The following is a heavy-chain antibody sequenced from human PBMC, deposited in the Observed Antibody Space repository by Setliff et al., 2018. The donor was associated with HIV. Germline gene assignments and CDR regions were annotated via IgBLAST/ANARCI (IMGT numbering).Heavy chain of an antibody. J-gene: IGHJ4*02. CDR2: INSDGSST. CDR1: GFAFSSYG. CDR3: ARDFVSRAPWSGYGY. D-gene: IGHD3-3*01. V-gene: IGHV3-74*01. Sequence: GGSLRLSCVASGFAFSSYGMHWVRQAPGKGLEWVSRINSDGSSTSYADSVKGRFTISRDNAKNTLYLQMNSPRAEDTAVYYCARDFVSRAPWSGYGYWGQGTLVTVSS.